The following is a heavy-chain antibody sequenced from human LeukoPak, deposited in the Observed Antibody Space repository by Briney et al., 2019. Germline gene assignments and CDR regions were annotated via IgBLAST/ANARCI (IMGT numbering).Heavy chain of an antibody. Sequence: ASVKVSCKASGYTFTGYYMHWVRQAPGQGLAWMGMINPSGDSTTYAQKFQDRVTMTRDTSTSTVYMELSSLISEDTAVYYCARDSSSSYYYYYGMDVWGQGTTVTVSS. CDR3: ARDSSSSYYYYYGMDV. CDR2: INPSGDST. D-gene: IGHD6-6*01. J-gene: IGHJ6*02. CDR1: GYTFTGYY. V-gene: IGHV1-46*01.